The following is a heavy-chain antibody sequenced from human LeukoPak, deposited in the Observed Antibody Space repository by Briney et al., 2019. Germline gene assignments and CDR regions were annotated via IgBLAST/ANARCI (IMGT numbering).Heavy chain of an antibody. CDR3: ARDMGPTMGSFDY. Sequence: PGGSLRLSCEASGFTFSSFWMHWVRQAPGKGLVWVARIKGDGITTNYADPAKGRFTVSRDNAKNTVYLQMNSLRAEDTAVYYCARDMGPTMGSFDYWGQGTLVTVSS. CDR2: IKGDGITT. D-gene: IGHD1-26*01. J-gene: IGHJ4*02. V-gene: IGHV3-74*01. CDR1: GFTFSSFW.